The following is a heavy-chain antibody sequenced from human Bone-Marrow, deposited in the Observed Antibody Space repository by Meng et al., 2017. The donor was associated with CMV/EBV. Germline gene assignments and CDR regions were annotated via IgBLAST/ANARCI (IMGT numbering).Heavy chain of an antibody. J-gene: IGHJ6*02. CDR3: AKMKGLGLVAVGYVMDV. D-gene: IGHD3/OR15-3a*01. Sequence: GGSLRLSCAASGFTVSTNYMTWVRQAPGKGLEWVSVIYSDGRAYYADSVKGRFTISRDNSKNTLYLQTNNLRAEDTAVYYCAKMKGLGLVAVGYVMDVWGQGTTVTASS. CDR2: IYSDGRA. CDR1: GFTVSTNY. V-gene: IGHV3-66*02.